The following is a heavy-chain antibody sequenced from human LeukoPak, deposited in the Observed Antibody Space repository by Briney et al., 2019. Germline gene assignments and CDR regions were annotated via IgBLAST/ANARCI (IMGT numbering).Heavy chain of an antibody. CDR1: GGSFSGYY. CDR2: INHSGST. V-gene: IGHV4-34*01. CDR3: ARGGVHRRTVTTFDY. Sequence: SETLSLTCAVYGGSFSGYYWSWIRQPPGKGLEWIGEINHSGSTNYNPSPKGRVTISVDTSKNQFSLKLSSVTAADTAVYYCARGGVHRRTVTTFDYWGQGTLVTVSS. J-gene: IGHJ4*02. D-gene: IGHD4-11*01.